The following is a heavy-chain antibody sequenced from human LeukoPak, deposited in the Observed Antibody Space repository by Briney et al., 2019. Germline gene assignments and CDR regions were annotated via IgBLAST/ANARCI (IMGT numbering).Heavy chain of an antibody. CDR1: GFTFDDYA. D-gene: IGHD6-13*01. CDR3: AKALAAPDYSYYMDV. Sequence: GGSLRLSCAASGFTFDDYAMHWVRQAPGKGLEWVSGISWNSGSIGYADSVKGRFTISRDNAKNSLYLQMNSLRAEDTALYYCAKALAAPDYSYYMDVWGKGTTVTVSS. J-gene: IGHJ6*03. CDR2: ISWNSGSI. V-gene: IGHV3-9*01.